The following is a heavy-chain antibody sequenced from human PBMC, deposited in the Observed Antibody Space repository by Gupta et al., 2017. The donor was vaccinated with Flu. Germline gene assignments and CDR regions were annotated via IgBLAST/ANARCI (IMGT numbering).Heavy chain of an antibody. CDR3: AKDRSGNPAIDY. V-gene: IGHV3-23*01. CDR2: VGANGDRT. Sequence: EVQLLQSGGGVVQPGESLRRPRVVSGLTFSDYAMNWVRQAPGKGLEWISTVGANGDRTYYADSVMGRFTISRDNSKNTIYLQMSSLRGDDTAVYYCAKDRSGNPAIDYWGQVALVTVSA. J-gene: IGHJ4*02. CDR1: GLTFSDYA. D-gene: IGHD4-23*01.